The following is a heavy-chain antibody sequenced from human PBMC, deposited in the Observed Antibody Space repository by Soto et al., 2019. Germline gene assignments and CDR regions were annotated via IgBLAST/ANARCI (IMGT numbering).Heavy chain of an antibody. CDR3: TSLRPGFDI. CDR1: GLTFSSSA. Sequence: PGGSLRLSCAGSGLTFSSSAMSWVRQAPGKGLEWVSAISGSGGSTYYADSVKGRFTISRDNSKNTLYLQMNSLRAEDTAVYYCTSLRPGFDIWGQGTMVTVSS. V-gene: IGHV3-23*01. CDR2: ISGSGGST. J-gene: IGHJ3*02.